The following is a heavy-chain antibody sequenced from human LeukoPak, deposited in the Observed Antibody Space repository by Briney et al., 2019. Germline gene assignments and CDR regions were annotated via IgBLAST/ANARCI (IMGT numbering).Heavy chain of an antibody. J-gene: IGHJ4*02. Sequence: GGSLRLSCAASEFTFDNYAMSWVRQAPGKGLEWVSYISSSGSTIYYADSVKGRFTISRDNAKNSLYLQMNSLRAEDTAVYYCARDEYLAAALDYWGQGTLVTVSS. CDR2: ISSSGSTI. V-gene: IGHV3-11*01. CDR3: ARDEYLAAALDY. D-gene: IGHD6-13*01. CDR1: EFTFDNYA.